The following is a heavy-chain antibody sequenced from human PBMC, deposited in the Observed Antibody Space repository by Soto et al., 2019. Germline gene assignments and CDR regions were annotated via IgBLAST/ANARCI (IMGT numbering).Heavy chain of an antibody. CDR3: ANYYGSGSYYYYGMDV. CDR1: GFTFSSYA. J-gene: IGHJ6*02. D-gene: IGHD3-10*01. V-gene: IGHV3-23*01. CDR2: ISGSGGST. Sequence: EVQLLESGGGLVQPGGSLSLSCAASGFTFSSYAMSWVRQAPGKGLEWVSAISGSGGSTYYADPVKGRFTISRDNSKNTLYLQMNSLRAEDTAVYYCANYYGSGSYYYYGMDVWGQGTTVTVSS.